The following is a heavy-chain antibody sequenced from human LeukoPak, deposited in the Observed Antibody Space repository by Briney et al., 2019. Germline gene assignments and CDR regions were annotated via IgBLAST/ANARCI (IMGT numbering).Heavy chain of an antibody. CDR1: GFTFSSYA. Sequence: PGGSLRLSCAASGFTFSSYAMHWVRQAPGKGLEWVAVIWYDGSNKYYADSVKGRFTISRDNSKNTLYLQMNSLRAEDTAVYYCARGQVGATKRDYYYGMDVWGQGTTVTVSS. CDR3: ARGQVGATKRDYYYGMDV. V-gene: IGHV3-33*08. J-gene: IGHJ6*02. D-gene: IGHD1-26*01. CDR2: IWYDGSNK.